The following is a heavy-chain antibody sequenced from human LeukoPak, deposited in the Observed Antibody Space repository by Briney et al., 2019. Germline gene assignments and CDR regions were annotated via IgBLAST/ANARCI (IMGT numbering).Heavy chain of an antibody. Sequence: ASVKVSCKASGYTFTSYGISWVRQAPGQGLEWMGWISAYNGNTNYAQKPQGRVTMTTDTSTSTAYMELRSLRSDDTAVYYCARVQWLVANDAFDIWGQGTMVTVSS. CDR3: ARVQWLVANDAFDI. CDR1: GYTFTSYG. J-gene: IGHJ3*02. CDR2: ISAYNGNT. V-gene: IGHV1-18*01. D-gene: IGHD6-19*01.